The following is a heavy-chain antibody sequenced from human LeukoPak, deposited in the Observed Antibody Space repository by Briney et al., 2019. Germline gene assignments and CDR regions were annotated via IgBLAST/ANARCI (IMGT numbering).Heavy chain of an antibody. CDR2: ISGSGGST. Sequence: GGSLRLSCAASGFTFSSYAMSWVRQAPGRGLEWVSAISGSGGSTYYADSVKGRFTISRDNSKNTLYLQMNSLRAEDTAVYYCAKASGGILTGYFDYWGQGTLVTVSS. CDR3: AKASGGILTGYFDY. CDR1: GFTFSSYA. V-gene: IGHV3-23*01. J-gene: IGHJ4*02. D-gene: IGHD3-9*01.